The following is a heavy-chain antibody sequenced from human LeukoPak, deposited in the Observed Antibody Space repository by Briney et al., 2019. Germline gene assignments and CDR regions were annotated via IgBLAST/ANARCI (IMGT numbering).Heavy chain of an antibody. D-gene: IGHD6-19*01. CDR3: AKSMTLQWRGFFDL. CDR1: GFTFSRYW. Sequence: GGSLRLSCAASGFTFSRYWMSWVRQAPGKGLEWVANIKQDGSEKNFVDSVRGRLTISRDNAKNSLFLQMNSLRAEDTAVYYCAKSMTLQWRGFFDLWGRGTHVTVSS. J-gene: IGHJ2*01. CDR2: IKQDGSEK. V-gene: IGHV3-7*01.